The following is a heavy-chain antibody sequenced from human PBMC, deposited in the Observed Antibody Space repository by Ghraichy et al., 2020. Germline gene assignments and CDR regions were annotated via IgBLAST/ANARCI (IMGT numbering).Heavy chain of an antibody. V-gene: IGHV3-21*01. CDR2: ISSSSYI. J-gene: IGHJ2*01. CDR1: GFTFSSYS. D-gene: IGHD3-3*01. CDR3: SRDRVTIFGVVSTRGYFDL. Sequence: GGSLRLSCAASGFTFSSYSMNWVRQAPGKGLEWVSSISSSSYIYYADAVKGRFNISRDNAKNSLYLQMNSLRAEDTAVYYCSRDRVTIFGVVSTRGYFDLWGRGTLVTVSS.